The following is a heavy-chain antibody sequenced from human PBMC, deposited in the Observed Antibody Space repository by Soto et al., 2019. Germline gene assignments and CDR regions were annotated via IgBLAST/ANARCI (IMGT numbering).Heavy chain of an antibody. CDR2: IWYDGSNK. V-gene: IGHV3-33*01. D-gene: IGHD2-15*01. CDR3: ARDLGEIIVVVVAATYGMDV. CDR1: GFTFSSYG. J-gene: IGHJ6*02. Sequence: GGSLRLSCAASGFTFSSYGMHWVRQAPGKGLEWVAVIWYDGSNKYYADSVKGRFTISRDNSKNTLYLQMNSLRAEDTAVYYCARDLGEIIVVVVAATYGMDVWGQGTTVTVSS.